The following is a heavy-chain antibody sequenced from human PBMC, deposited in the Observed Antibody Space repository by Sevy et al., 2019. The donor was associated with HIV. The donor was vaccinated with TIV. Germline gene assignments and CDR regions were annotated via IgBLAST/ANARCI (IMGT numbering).Heavy chain of an antibody. CDR1: GYTFTNYH. CDR3: ARGPSGSQGPGQYFHH. V-gene: IGHV1-18*01. Sequence: ASVKVSCKASGYTFTNYHITWVRQAPGQGLEWMGWITAYNGNTNYAQRLQGRVTMTTDTSTSTAYMELRSLRSDDTGVYYWARGPSGSQGPGQYFHHWGQGTLVTVSS. D-gene: IGHD1-26*01. J-gene: IGHJ1*01. CDR2: ITAYNGNT.